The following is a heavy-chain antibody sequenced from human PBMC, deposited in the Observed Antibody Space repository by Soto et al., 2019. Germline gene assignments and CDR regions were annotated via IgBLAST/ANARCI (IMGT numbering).Heavy chain of an antibody. CDR3: ARGTPFDP. V-gene: IGHV4-4*07. J-gene: IGHJ5*02. Sequence: QVQLQESGPGLVRPSETLSLTCTVSGGSINNYYWSWIRQPAGKGLEWIGRVYTSGSTNYNPSLKSRVTMSVDTSNNPFSLRVSSVTAADTAIYYCARGTPFDPWGQGTLVTVSS. CDR1: GGSINNYY. CDR2: VYTSGST.